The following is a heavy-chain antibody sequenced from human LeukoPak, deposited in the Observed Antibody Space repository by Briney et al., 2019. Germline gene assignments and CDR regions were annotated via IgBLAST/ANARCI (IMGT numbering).Heavy chain of an antibody. CDR2: IYYSGST. CDR3: ARAGGYTEDIVVVPAATTFDY. CDR1: GGSISSGDYY. V-gene: IGHV4-30-4*01. D-gene: IGHD2-2*01. J-gene: IGHJ4*02. Sequence: SETLSLTCTVSGGSISSGDYYWSWIRQPPGKGLEWIGYIYYSGSTYYNPSLKSRVTISVDTSKNQFSLKLSSVTAADTAVYYCARAGGYTEDIVVVPAATTFDYWGQGTLVTVSS.